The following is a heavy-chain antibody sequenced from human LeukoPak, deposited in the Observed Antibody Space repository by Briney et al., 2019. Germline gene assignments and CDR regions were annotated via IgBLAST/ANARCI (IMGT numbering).Heavy chain of an antibody. J-gene: IGHJ4*02. CDR1: GGTFRSYA. Sequence: SVKVSCKASGGTFRSYAISWVRQAPGQGLEWMGRIIPIFGTANYAQKFQGRVTITTDESTSTAYMELSSLRSEDTAVYYCASRYCSGGSCLLDLYFDYWGQGTLVTVSS. V-gene: IGHV1-69*05. D-gene: IGHD2-15*01. CDR2: IIPIFGTA. CDR3: ASRYCSGGSCLLDLYFDY.